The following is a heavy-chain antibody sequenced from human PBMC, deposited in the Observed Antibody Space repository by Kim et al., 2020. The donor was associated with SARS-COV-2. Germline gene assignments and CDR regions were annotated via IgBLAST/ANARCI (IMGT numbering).Heavy chain of an antibody. V-gene: IGHV3-23*01. Sequence: GGSLRLSCAASGFTFSSYAMSWVRQAPGKGLEWVSAISGSGGSTYYADSVKGRFTISRDNSKNTLYLQMNSLRAEDTAVYYCAKLRAVWWELLVGDCDYWGQGTLVTVSS. CDR2: ISGSGGST. J-gene: IGHJ4*02. CDR1: GFTFSSYA. D-gene: IGHD1-26*01. CDR3: AKLRAVWWELLVGDCDY.